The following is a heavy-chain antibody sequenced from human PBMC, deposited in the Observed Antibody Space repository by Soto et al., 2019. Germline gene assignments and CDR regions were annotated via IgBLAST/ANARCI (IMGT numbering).Heavy chain of an antibody. D-gene: IGHD6-13*01. CDR3: ARNEERGYSSSWYKYYYYGMDV. CDR1: GGCFSGYY. V-gene: IGHV4-34*01. Sequence: PSETLSLTCAVDGGCFSGYYWSWIRQPPGKGLEWIGEINHSGSTNYNPSLKSRVTISVDTSKNQFSLKLSSVTAADTAVYYCARNEERGYSSSWYKYYYYGMDVWGQGTTVTVSS. J-gene: IGHJ6*02. CDR2: INHSGST.